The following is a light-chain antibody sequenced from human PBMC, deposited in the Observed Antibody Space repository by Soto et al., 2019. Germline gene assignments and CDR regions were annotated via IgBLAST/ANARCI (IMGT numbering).Light chain of an antibody. J-gene: IGKJ2*01. Sequence: EIVLTQSPATLSLSPGERATLSCRASQGVDSYLAWYQQNRGQAPRLLIYDASNRATGIPARFSGSGSGTDYTLTISSLEPEDFAVYYCQQRSIWPPTFGQGTKVDIK. CDR2: DAS. V-gene: IGKV3-11*01. CDR1: QGVDSY. CDR3: QQRSIWPPT.